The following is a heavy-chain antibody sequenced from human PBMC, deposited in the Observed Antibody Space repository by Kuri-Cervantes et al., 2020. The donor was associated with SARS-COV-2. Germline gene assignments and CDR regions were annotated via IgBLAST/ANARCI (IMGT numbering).Heavy chain of an antibody. CDR3: ARQRGSSSWCYPPLHSDYYYYMDV. Sequence: KVSCKGSGYSFTSYWIGWVRQMPGKGLEWMGIIYPGDSDTRYSPSFQGQVTISADKSISTAYLQWSSLKASDTAMYYSARQRGSSSWCYPPLHSDYYYYMDVWGKGTTVTVSS. D-gene: IGHD6-13*01. J-gene: IGHJ6*03. CDR2: IYPGDSDT. V-gene: IGHV5-51*01. CDR1: GYSFTSYW.